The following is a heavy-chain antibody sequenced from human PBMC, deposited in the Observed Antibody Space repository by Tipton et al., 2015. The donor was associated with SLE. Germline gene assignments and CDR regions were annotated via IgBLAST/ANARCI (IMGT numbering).Heavy chain of an antibody. V-gene: IGHV4-31*03. Sequence: TLSLTCTVSGGSISSGGYYWSWIRQHPGKGLEWIGDIYYSGSTNYNPSLKSRVTISVDTSKNQFSLKLSSVTAADTAVYYCARGYCSSTSCYTEADWYFDLWGRGTLVTVSS. CDR3: ARGYCSSTSCYTEADWYFDL. J-gene: IGHJ2*01. CDR2: IYYSGST. D-gene: IGHD2-2*02. CDR1: GGSISSGGYY.